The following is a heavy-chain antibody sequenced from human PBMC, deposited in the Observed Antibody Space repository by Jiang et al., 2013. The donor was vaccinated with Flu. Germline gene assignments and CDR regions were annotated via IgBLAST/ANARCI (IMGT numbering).Heavy chain of an antibody. V-gene: IGHV1-18*01. CDR2: ISGYNGNT. J-gene: IGHJ4*02. CDR3: ARSIRGTNGYEYYFDY. Sequence: GAEVKKPGASVKVSCKASGYTFSSYGISWVRQAPGQGPEWMGWISGYNGNTNYAQKLQGRVTMTTDTSTRTAYMELRSLRSDDTAVYYCARSIRGTNGYEYYFDYWGQGTLVTVSS. CDR1: GYTFSSYG. D-gene: IGHD2-8*01.